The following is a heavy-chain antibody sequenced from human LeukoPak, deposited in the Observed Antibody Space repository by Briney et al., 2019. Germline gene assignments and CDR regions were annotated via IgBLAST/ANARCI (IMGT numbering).Heavy chain of an antibody. J-gene: IGHJ4*02. V-gene: IGHV4-39*07. CDR1: GGSISSSSYY. CDR3: ARIGVVAAPDY. CDR2: IYYSGST. D-gene: IGHD2-15*01. Sequence: SETLSLTCTVSGGSISSSSYYWGWIRQPPGKGLEWIGSIYYSGSTYYNPSLKSRVTISVDTSKNQFSLKLSSVTAADTAVYYCARIGVVAAPDYWGQGTLVTVSS.